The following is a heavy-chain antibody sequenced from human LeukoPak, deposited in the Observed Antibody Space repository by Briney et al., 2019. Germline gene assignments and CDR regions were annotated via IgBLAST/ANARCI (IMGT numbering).Heavy chain of an antibody. D-gene: IGHD6-13*01. CDR2: IDHSGSP. J-gene: IGHJ4*02. CDR3: ARVRSSSWYSDY. CDR1: GGSFSGYS. Sequence: PSGTLSLTCAVYGGSFSGYSWSWIRQRPGRGLECIGEIDHSGSPNYNPSLKSRVTISVDTSKNQFSLKLSSVTAADTAVYYCARVRSSSWYSDYWGQGTLVTVSS. V-gene: IGHV4-34*01.